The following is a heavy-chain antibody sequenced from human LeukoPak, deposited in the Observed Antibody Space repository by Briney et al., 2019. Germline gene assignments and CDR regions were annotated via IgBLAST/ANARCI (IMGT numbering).Heavy chain of an antibody. V-gene: IGHV4-34*01. CDR2: INHSGST. J-gene: IGHJ4*02. D-gene: IGHD6-19*01. CDR3: VRGRSRYSSGWYVQ. Sequence: KTGGSLRLSCAASGFTVSSNYMSWIRQPPGKGLEWIGEINHSGSTNYNPSLKSRVTISVDTSKNQFSLKLSSVTAADTAVYYCVRGRSRYSSGWYVQWGQGTLVTVSS. CDR1: GFTVSSNY.